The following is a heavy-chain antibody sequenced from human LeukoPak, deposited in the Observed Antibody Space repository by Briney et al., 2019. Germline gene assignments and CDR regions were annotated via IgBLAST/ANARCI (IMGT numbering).Heavy chain of an antibody. V-gene: IGHV4-39*07. CDR1: GGSISSSSYY. J-gene: IGHJ4*02. Sequence: PSETLSLTRTVSGGSISSSSYYWGWIRQPPGKGLEWIGSIYYSGSTYYNPSLKSRVTISVDTSKNQFSLKLSSVTAADTAVYYCARNSSGSDLLWFDYGGQGTLVPV. CDR3: ARNSSGSDLLWFDY. D-gene: IGHD5-12*01. CDR2: IYYSGST.